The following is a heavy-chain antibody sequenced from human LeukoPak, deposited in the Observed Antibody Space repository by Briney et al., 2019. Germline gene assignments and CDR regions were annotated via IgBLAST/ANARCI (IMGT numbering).Heavy chain of an antibody. V-gene: IGHV3-48*01. CDR3: ARGPYNWNAGWFDP. CDR2: ISSSSSTI. Sequence: GGSLRLSCAASGFTFSSNSMNWVRQAPGKGLEWVSYISSSSSTIYYADSVKGRFTISRDNAKNSLYLQMNSLRAEDTAVYYCARGPYNWNAGWFDPWGQGTLVTVSS. J-gene: IGHJ5*02. D-gene: IGHD1-20*01. CDR1: GFTFSSNS.